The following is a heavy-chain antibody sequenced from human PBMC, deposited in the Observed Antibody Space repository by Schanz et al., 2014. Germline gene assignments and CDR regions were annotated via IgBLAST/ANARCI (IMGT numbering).Heavy chain of an antibody. Sequence: QVQLVQSGAEVKKPGASVKVSCKAFGYSFTSYYIHWVRQAPGQGLEWMATINPSGGSTSFAQKFQGRGTMTRAPSTSTVNMELTSLRSEDTAVYYCARDPYSASYFPSPPLYGLDVWGQGTTVTVSS. J-gene: IGHJ6*02. CDR3: ARDPYSASYFPSPPLYGLDV. CDR1: GYSFTSYY. D-gene: IGHD1-26*01. CDR2: INPSGGST. V-gene: IGHV1-46*01.